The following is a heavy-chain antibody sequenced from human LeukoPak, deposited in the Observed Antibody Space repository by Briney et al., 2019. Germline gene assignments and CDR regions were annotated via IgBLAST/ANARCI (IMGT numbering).Heavy chain of an antibody. V-gene: IGHV3-21*01. D-gene: IGHD6-13*01. Sequence: GGSLRLSCAASGFTFSSYSMNWVRQAPGKGLEWVSSISSSSSYIYYADSVKGRVTISRDNAKNSLYLQMNSLRAEDTAVYYCARDLSSSWQSFDYWGQGTLVTVSS. CDR3: ARDLSSSWQSFDY. CDR2: ISSSSSYI. J-gene: IGHJ4*02. CDR1: GFTFSSYS.